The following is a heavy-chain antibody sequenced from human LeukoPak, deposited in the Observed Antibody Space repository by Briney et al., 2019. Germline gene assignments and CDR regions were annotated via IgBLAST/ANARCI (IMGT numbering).Heavy chain of an antibody. Sequence: SETLSLTCTVSGGSISSSSYYWGWIRQPPGKGLEWIGSIYYSGSTYYNPSLKSRVTISVDTSKNQFSLKLSSVTAADTAVYYCARVYSSSKGDWFDPWGQGTLVTVSS. D-gene: IGHD6-13*01. CDR2: IYYSGST. CDR3: ARVYSSSKGDWFDP. J-gene: IGHJ5*02. V-gene: IGHV4-39*07. CDR1: GGSISSSSYY.